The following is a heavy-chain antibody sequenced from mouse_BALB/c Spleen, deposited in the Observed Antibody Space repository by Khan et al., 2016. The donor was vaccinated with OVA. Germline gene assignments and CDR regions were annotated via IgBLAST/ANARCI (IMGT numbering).Heavy chain of an antibody. V-gene: IGHV9-1*02. CDR3: ARISSYWYSDV. CDR1: GYTFTNYG. J-gene: IGHJ1*01. D-gene: IGHD6-2*01. CDR2: INTYTGEP. Sequence: QIQLVQSGPELKKPGETVKISCKASGYTFTNYGMNWVKQAPGKGLKWMGWINTYTGEPTYADDFKGRFVFSLETSASTAYFQISNLKNEDMTTYFCARISSYWYSDVWGAGTTVTVSA.